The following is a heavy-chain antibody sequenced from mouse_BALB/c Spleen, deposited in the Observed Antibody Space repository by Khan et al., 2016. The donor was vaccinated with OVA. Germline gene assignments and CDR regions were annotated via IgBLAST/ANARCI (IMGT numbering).Heavy chain of an antibody. CDR3: ARIYGGNFDY. Sequence: EVKLEESGPGLVKPSQSLSLTCTVTGYSITSDYAWNWIRQFPGNKLEWMGFISYSGNTKYNPSLQSRISITRDTSRNQFFLQLNSVTIEDTATYYCARIYGGNFDYWGQGTSLTVTS. CDR1: GYSITSDYA. J-gene: IGHJ2*02. CDR2: ISYSGNT. D-gene: IGHD1-1*01. V-gene: IGHV3-2*02.